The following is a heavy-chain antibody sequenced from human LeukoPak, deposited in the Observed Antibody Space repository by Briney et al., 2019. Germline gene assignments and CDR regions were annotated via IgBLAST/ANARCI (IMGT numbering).Heavy chain of an antibody. J-gene: IGHJ4*02. D-gene: IGHD4-11*01. Sequence: GGSLRLSCAASGFTFSSYSMNWVRQAPGKGLEWVSSISSSSSYIYYADSVKGRFTISRDNAKNSLFLQMNSLRAEDTAVYYCARDPVTTLTWAWGGGEYYFDYWGQGTLVTVSS. V-gene: IGHV3-21*01. CDR2: ISSSSSYI. CDR1: GFTFSSYS. CDR3: ARDPVTTLTWAWGGGEYYFDY.